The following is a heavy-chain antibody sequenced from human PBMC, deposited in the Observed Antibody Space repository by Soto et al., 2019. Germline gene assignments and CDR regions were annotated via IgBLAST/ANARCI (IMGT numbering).Heavy chain of an antibody. D-gene: IGHD3-10*01. Sequence: EVQLLESGGGLVQPGGSLRLSSAASGFTFSKYAMTWVRQAPGKGLEWVSAISASGGGTYYADSVKGRFTISRDNSKIPLYLQMNSLRAEDTAVYYCVRWIRAYGNAFDIWGQGTMVTVSS. CDR3: VRWIRAYGNAFDI. CDR2: ISASGGGT. V-gene: IGHV3-23*01. CDR1: GFTFSKYA. J-gene: IGHJ3*02.